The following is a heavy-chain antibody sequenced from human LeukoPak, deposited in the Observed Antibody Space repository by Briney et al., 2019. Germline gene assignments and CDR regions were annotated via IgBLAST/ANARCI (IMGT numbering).Heavy chain of an antibody. CDR2: VDPEDGET. CDR1: GYTFIDYY. V-gene: IGHV1-69-2*01. D-gene: IGHD2-15*01. J-gene: IGHJ3*02. Sequence: GASVKVSCKASGYTFIDYYMHWVQQAPGKGLEWMGRVDPEDGETIYAEKFQGRVTITADTSTDTAYMELSSLRSEDTAVYYCVTDLLLGPPGYAFDIWGQGTMVTVSS. CDR3: VTDLLLGPPGYAFDI.